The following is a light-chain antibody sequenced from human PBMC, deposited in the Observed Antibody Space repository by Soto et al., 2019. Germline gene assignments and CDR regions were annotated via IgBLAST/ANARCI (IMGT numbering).Light chain of an antibody. CDR1: QDISNY. CDR3: QQYDNLPRT. Sequence: IQMTQSPSSLSASVGDRVTITCQASQDISNYLNWYQQKPGKAPKLLIYDASNLETGVPSRFSGSGSGTDFTFTISSLQPEDIATYYCQQYDNLPRTFGQRTKVDIK. CDR2: DAS. V-gene: IGKV1-33*01. J-gene: IGKJ1*01.